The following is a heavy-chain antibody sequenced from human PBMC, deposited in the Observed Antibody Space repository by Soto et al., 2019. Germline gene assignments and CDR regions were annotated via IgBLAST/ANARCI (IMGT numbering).Heavy chain of an antibody. CDR1: GFTFSDYA. D-gene: IGHD3-16*01. Sequence: VGSLRLSCVASGFTFSDYAMTWVRQAPGKGLEWVATISATGGNIEYTDSLKGRFTISRDNSKNTLYLQLNGLTSDNTAVHYCAKVAGGLGYFDLWGRGTLVTVSS. V-gene: IGHV3-23*01. J-gene: IGHJ2*01. CDR2: ISATGGNI. CDR3: AKVAGGLGYFDL.